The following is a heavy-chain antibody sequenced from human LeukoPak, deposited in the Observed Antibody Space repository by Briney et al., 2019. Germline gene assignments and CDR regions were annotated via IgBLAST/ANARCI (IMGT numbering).Heavy chain of an antibody. J-gene: IGHJ4*02. V-gene: IGHV3-48*03. Sequence: GGSLRLSCAASGCIFSGYGMNWVRQAPGKGLEWVSYIGSSGDTIYYADSVKGRFTISRDNDKNSLYLQMGHLRAEDTGVYYCAREITGTNGFDYWGQGTLVTVSS. D-gene: IGHD1-7*01. CDR2: IGSSGDTI. CDR1: GCIFSGYG. CDR3: AREITGTNGFDY.